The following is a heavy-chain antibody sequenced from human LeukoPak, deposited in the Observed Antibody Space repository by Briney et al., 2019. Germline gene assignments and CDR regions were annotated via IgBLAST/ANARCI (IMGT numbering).Heavy chain of an antibody. Sequence: ASVKVSCKASGHTFTGYWHWVRQAPGQGLEWMGRINPNSGGTDYAQKFQGRVTMTRDTSISTAYMELSRLRSDDTAVYYCATHTPITMVRGVMISWGQGTLVTVSS. D-gene: IGHD3-10*01. CDR2: INPNSGGT. CDR3: ATHTPITMVRGVMIS. CDR1: GHTFTGYW. J-gene: IGHJ4*02. V-gene: IGHV1-2*06.